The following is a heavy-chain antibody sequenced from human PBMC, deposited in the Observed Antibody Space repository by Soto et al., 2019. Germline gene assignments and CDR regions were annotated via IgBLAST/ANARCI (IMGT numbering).Heavy chain of an antibody. J-gene: IGHJ4*02. D-gene: IGHD3-16*02. CDR3: ARCLDYIWGSYRSPYYFDY. V-gene: IGHV1-18*01. Sequence: ASVKVSCKASGYTFTSYGISWVRQAPGQGLEWMGWISAYNGNTNDAQKLQGRVTMTTDTSTSTAYMELRSLRSDDTAVYYCARCLDYIWGSYRSPYYFDYWGQGTLVTVSS. CDR2: ISAYNGNT. CDR1: GYTFTSYG.